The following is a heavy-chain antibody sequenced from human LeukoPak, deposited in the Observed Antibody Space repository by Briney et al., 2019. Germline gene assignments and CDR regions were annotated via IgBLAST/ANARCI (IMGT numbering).Heavy chain of an antibody. CDR3: TREVGRTVAPGSKY. V-gene: IGHV1-2*06. D-gene: IGHD6-19*01. CDR2: IHPDTGVT. J-gene: IGHJ4*02. CDR1: GYTFTNYY. Sequence: GASVKVSCKSSGYTFTNYYIHWVRQAPGQGLEWMGRIHPDTGVTTYAQKFQGRVTMTRDTSITTVYMEMNSLRSDDTAMYFCTREVGRTVAPGSKYWGQGTLVTVSS.